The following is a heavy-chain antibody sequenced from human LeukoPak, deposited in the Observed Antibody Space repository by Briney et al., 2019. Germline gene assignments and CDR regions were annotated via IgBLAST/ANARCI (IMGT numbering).Heavy chain of an antibody. CDR1: GYTFTSYG. Sequence: ASVKVSCKASGYTFTSYGISWVRQAPGQGLEWMGWISAYNGNTNYAQKLQGRVTMTTDTSTSTAYMELRSLRSDDTAVYYCARLVYYGSGSYHAYYYYYYMDVWGKGTTVTISS. V-gene: IGHV1-18*01. J-gene: IGHJ6*03. D-gene: IGHD3-10*01. CDR3: ARLVYYGSGSYHAYYYYYYMDV. CDR2: ISAYNGNT.